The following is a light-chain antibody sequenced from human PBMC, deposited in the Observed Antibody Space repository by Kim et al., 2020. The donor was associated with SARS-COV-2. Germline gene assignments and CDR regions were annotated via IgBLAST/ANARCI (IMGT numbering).Light chain of an antibody. CDR1: RNIDDW. CDR2: KAS. J-gene: IGKJ1*01. Sequence: DIQMTQSPSTLSASVGDKITITCRASRNIDDWVAWYQHKPGRAPKLLIYKASTLKSGVPSTFSGSGSGTEFTLTTSSLQPDDFATYYCQQYRSYPWTFGQGTKVDIK. CDR3: QQYRSYPWT. V-gene: IGKV1-5*03.